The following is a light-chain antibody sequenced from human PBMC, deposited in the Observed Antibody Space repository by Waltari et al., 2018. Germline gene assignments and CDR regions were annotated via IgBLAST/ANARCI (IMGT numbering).Light chain of an antibody. V-gene: IGKV3-15*01. Sequence: TRPCRASQSVSSNLAWYQQKPGQAPRLLIYGASTRATGIPARFSGSGSGTEFTLTISSLQSEDFAVYYCQQLNSYPPTFGGGTKVEIK. CDR2: GAS. CDR1: QSVSSN. J-gene: IGKJ4*01. CDR3: QQLNSYPPT.